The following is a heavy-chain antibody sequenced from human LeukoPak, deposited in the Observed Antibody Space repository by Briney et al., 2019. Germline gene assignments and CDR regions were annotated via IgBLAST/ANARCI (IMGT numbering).Heavy chain of an antibody. Sequence: GGSLRLSCAAPGFTFSSYAMSWVRQAPGKGLEWVSAISGSGGSTYYADSVKGRFTISRDNSKNTLYLQMNSLRAEDTAVYYCAKDSIRSVTTFDYWGQGTLVTVSS. CDR3: AKDSIRSVTTFDY. V-gene: IGHV3-23*01. CDR2: ISGSGGST. D-gene: IGHD4-17*01. J-gene: IGHJ4*02. CDR1: GFTFSSYA.